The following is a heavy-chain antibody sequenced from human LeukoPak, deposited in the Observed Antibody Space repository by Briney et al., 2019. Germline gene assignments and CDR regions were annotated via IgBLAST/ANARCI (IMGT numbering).Heavy chain of an antibody. V-gene: IGHV3-21*01. D-gene: IGHD3-22*01. J-gene: IGHJ4*02. CDR3: ARELRYYYDSSAVYYFDY. CDR2: ISSSSSYI. CDR1: GFTFSSYS. Sequence: GGSLRLSCAASGFTFSSYSMNWVRQAPGKGLEWVSSISSSSSYIYYADSVKGRFTISRDNAKNSLYLQMNSLRAEDTAVYYCARELRYYYDSSAVYYFDYWGQGTLVTVSS.